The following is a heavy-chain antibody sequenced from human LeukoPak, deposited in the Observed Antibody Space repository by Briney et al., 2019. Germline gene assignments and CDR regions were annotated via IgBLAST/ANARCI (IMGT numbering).Heavy chain of an antibody. CDR1: GFTFSSYA. J-gene: IGHJ6*02. D-gene: IGHD3-10*01. CDR3: ARAYGSGPYYYYGMDV. CDR2: ISYDGSNK. Sequence: PGRSLRLSCAASGFTFSSYAMHWVRQAPGKGLEWVAVISYDGSNKYYADSVKGRFTISRDNSKNTLYLQVNSLRAEDTAVYYCARAYGSGPYYYYGMDVWGQGTTVTVSS. V-gene: IGHV3-30-3*01.